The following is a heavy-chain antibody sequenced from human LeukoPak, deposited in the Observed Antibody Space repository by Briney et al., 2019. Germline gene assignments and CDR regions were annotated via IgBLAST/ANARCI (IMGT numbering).Heavy chain of an antibody. D-gene: IGHD2-2*01. CDR1: GFTFSSYG. CDR3: AKDRVVVVPADDWFDP. CDR2: ISYDGSNK. V-gene: IGHV3-30*18. Sequence: GRSLRLSCAASGFTFSSYGMHWVRQAPGTGLEWVAVISYDGSNKYYADSVKGRFTISRDNSKNTLYLQMNSLRAEDTAVYYCAKDRVVVVPADDWFDPWGQGTLVTVSS. J-gene: IGHJ5*02.